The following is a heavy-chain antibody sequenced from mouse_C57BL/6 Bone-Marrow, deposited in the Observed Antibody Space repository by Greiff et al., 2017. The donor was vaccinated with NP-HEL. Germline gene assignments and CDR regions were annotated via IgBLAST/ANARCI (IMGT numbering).Heavy chain of an antibody. CDR2: INPSTGGT. V-gene: IGHV1-42*01. CDR3: AREAY. CDR1: GYSFTGYY. Sequence: LKESGPELVKPGASVKISCKASGYSFTGYYMNWVKQSPEKSLEWIGEINPSTGGTTYNQKFKAKATLTVDKSSSTAYMQLKSLTSEDSAVYYCAREAYWGQGTLVTVSA. J-gene: IGHJ3*01.